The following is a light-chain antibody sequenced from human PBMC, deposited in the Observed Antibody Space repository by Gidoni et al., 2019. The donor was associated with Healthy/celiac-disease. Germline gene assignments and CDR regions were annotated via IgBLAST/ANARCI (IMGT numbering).Light chain of an antibody. V-gene: IGKV1-5*03. CDR1: QSSSSW. Sequence: IQLPQSPSTLSASVGDRVTITLRASQSSSSWLAWYQQQPGKAPKLLIYTASSLESGVPSRFSGSGSGTEFTLTISSLQPDDFATYYCQQYNSYPFTFGPGTKVDIK. CDR3: QQYNSYPFT. CDR2: TAS. J-gene: IGKJ3*01.